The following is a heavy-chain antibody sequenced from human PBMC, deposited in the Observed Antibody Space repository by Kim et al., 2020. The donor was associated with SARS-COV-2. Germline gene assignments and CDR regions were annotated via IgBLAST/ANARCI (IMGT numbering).Heavy chain of an antibody. CDR3: ARGTRQWLSRHYYYDMDV. J-gene: IGHJ6*03. CDR1: GGSFSGYY. D-gene: IGHD6-19*01. Sequence: SETLSLTCAVYGGSFSGYYWSWIRQPPGKGLEWIGEINHSGSTNYNPSLKSRVTISVDTSKNQFSLKLSSVTAADTAVYYCARGTRQWLSRHYYYDMDV. CDR2: INHSGST. V-gene: IGHV4-34*01.